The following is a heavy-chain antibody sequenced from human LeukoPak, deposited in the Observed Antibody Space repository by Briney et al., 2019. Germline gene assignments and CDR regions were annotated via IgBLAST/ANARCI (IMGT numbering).Heavy chain of an antibody. J-gene: IGHJ4*02. Sequence: SGGSLRLSCAASGFTFSNYAMSWVRQAQGKGLEWVSAISGSGDNTYYADSVKGRFALSRDNSKNTVYLQMNSLRADDTAVYYCAKTRGYCSGGTCYCDYWGQGTLVTVSS. CDR3: AKTRGYCSGGTCYCDY. D-gene: IGHD2-15*01. CDR1: GFTFSNYA. CDR2: ISGSGDNT. V-gene: IGHV3-23*01.